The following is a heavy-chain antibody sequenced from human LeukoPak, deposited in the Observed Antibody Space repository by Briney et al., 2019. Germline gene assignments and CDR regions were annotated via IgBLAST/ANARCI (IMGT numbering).Heavy chain of an antibody. V-gene: IGHV5-51*01. CDR1: GYIFTTYW. D-gene: IGHD1-7*01. CDR2: IYPGNSDT. CDR3: VCDRGNFDSFDF. J-gene: IGHJ4*02. Sequence: GESLKISCRGSGYIFTTYWIGWVRQLPGKGLEWIGLIYPGNSDTRYSPSFHGQVTISADKSISTAYLQWSSLKASDTAVYYCVCDRGNFDSFDFWGQGTLVTVSS.